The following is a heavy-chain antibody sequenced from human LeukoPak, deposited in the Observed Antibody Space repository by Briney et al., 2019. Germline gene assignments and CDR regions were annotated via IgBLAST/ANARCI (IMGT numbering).Heavy chain of an antibody. D-gene: IGHD3-10*02. J-gene: IGHJ6*04. Sequence: GGYLRLYCAASGFTFSSYEMNWVRQAPGKGLEWVSYISSSGSTIYYADSVKGRFTISRDNAKNSLYLQMNSLRAEDTAVYYCAELGITMIGVVWGKGTTVTISS. CDR1: GFTFSSYE. CDR3: AELGITMIGVV. CDR2: ISSSGSTI. V-gene: IGHV3-48*03.